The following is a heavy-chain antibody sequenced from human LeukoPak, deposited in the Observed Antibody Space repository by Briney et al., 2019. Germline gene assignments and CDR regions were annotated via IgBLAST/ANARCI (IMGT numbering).Heavy chain of an antibody. Sequence: GGSLRLSCAASGFIFSSHWMGWVRQAPGKGLEWVANIKPDGSDKYYVDSVKGRFTVSRDNPKNSLYLQMNSLRAEDTAVYYCGRARSEDGGDFWGQGTLVTVSS. J-gene: IGHJ4*02. D-gene: IGHD2-15*01. CDR2: IKPDGSDK. CDR1: GFIFSSHW. CDR3: GRARSEDGGDF. V-gene: IGHV3-7*01.